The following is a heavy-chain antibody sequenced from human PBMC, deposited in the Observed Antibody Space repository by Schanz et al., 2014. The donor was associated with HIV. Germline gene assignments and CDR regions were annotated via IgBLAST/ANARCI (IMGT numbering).Heavy chain of an antibody. CDR2: ISAYKGNT. Sequence: QVQLVQSGAEMKKPGASVKVSCKASGYTFTSYDINWVRQAPGQGLEWMGWISAYKGNTNYAQKLQGRVTMTTDTSTNTAYMELRRLRSDDTAVYYCARWGRGCSGGSCYWGYYGMDVWGQGTTVTVSS. CDR1: GYTFTSYD. J-gene: IGHJ6*02. V-gene: IGHV1-18*01. D-gene: IGHD2-15*01. CDR3: ARWGRGCSGGSCYWGYYGMDV.